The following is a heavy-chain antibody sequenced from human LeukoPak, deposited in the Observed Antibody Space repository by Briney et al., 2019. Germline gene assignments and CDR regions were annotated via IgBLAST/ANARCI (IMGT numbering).Heavy chain of an antibody. CDR3: ARARRTRHPFDY. CDR1: GGSISSYY. J-gene: IGHJ4*02. CDR2: IYYSGGT. V-gene: IGHV4-59*01. Sequence: SETLSLTCTVSGGSISSYYWSWIRQPPGKGLEWIGYIYYSGGTNYNPSLKSRVTISVDTSKNQFSLKLSSVAAADTAVYYCARARRTRHPFDYWGQGTLVTVSS.